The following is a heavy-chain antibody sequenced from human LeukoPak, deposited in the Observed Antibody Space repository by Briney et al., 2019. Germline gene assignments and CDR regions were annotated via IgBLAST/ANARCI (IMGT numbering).Heavy chain of an antibody. CDR1: GFTFSSYA. J-gene: IGHJ4*02. V-gene: IGHV3-23*01. CDR2: IRVSGST. CDR3: AKDLGSAYYYGSGSYPGEGAFDY. Sequence: GGSLRLSCTTSGFTFSSYALSWVRQAPGKGLEWVSGIRVSGSTYYPDSVTGRFTISRDNSENTLYLQMSGLRAEDTAVYYCAKDLGSAYYYGSGSYPGEGAFDYWGQGTLVTVSS. D-gene: IGHD3-10*01.